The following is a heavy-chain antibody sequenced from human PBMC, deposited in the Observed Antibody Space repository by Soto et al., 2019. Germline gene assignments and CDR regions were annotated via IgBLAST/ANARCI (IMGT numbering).Heavy chain of an antibody. CDR3: ARWKRGYCSSASCYDAFDI. CDR1: GFTFSSYW. D-gene: IGHD2-2*01. J-gene: IGHJ3*02. Sequence: GGSLRLSCAASGFTFSSYWMHWVRQAPGKGLVWVSRINSDGSSTSYADSVKGRFTISRDNAKNTLYLQMNSLRAEDTAVYYCARWKRGYCSSASCYDAFDIWGQGTMVTVSS. CDR2: INSDGSST. V-gene: IGHV3-74*01.